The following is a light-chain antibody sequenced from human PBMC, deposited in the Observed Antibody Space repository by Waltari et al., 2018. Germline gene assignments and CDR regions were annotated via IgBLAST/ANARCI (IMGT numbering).Light chain of an antibody. V-gene: IGKV3-15*01. CDR3: QQYNNWPYT. J-gene: IGKJ2*01. Sequence: EIVMTQSPATLSVSPGERATLSCRASQSVSSNLAYYQQKPGQAPRRLIYGASTRATGIPARFSGSGSGTEFTLTISSLQSEDFAVYYCQQYNNWPYTFGQGTKLEIK. CDR1: QSVSSN. CDR2: GAS.